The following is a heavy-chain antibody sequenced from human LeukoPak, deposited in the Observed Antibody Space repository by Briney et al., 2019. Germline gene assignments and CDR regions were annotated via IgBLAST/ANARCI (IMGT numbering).Heavy chain of an antibody. CDR1: GGSISSYH. D-gene: IGHD5-12*01. CDR2: VYNSGST. J-gene: IGHJ5*02. Sequence: PSVTLSLTCTVSGGSISSYHWNWIRQPPGKGLEWIGYVYNSGSTNYNPSLKSRVTISVDTSKNQFSLKLSSVTAADTALYYCARGRLIGPWGQGALVTVSS. V-gene: IGHV4-59*01. CDR3: ARGRLIGP.